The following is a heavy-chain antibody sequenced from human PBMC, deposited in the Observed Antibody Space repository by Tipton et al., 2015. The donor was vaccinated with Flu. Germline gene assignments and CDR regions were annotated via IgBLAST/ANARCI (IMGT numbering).Heavy chain of an antibody. J-gene: IGHJ6*02. V-gene: IGHV4-4*07. D-gene: IGHD4-11*01. CDR2: IYISGFT. CDR1: GGSISTYY. Sequence: TLSLTCTVSGGSISTYYWDWIRQPAGKGLEWIGRIYISGFTNYNPSLESRVTMSVDTSKNQFFLKLSSVTAADTAMYYCARDLVQDYRDQYFGMDVWGQGTTVTVSS. CDR3: ARDLVQDYRDQYFGMDV.